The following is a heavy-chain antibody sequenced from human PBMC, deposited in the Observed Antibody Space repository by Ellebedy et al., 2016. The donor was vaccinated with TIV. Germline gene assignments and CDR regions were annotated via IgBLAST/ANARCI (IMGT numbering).Heavy chain of an antibody. CDR3: ARRGSYGDYAVHVNNWFDS. V-gene: IGHV3-7*01. CDR2: IYQDGSEK. CDR1: GFSFRSYW. Sequence: PGGSLRLSCAASGFSFRSYWMSWVRQAPGKGLEWVANIYQDGSEKYYVDSVEGRFTISRDNANNILYLQMKSLRAEDTAVYYCARRGSYGDYAVHVNNWFDSWGQGTPVTVSP. D-gene: IGHD4-17*01. J-gene: IGHJ5*01.